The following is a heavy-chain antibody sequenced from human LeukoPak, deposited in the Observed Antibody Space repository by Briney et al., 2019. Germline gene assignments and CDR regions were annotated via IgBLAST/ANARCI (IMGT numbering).Heavy chain of an antibody. CDR2: ISSSSSYI. D-gene: IGHD3-3*01. Sequence: PGGSLRLSCAASGFTFSSYSMNWVRQAPGKGLEWVSSISSSSSYIYYADSVKGRFTISRDNAKNSLYLQMNSLRAEDTAVYHCARENRGIFGVVGDYWGQGTLVTVSS. CDR1: GFTFSSYS. J-gene: IGHJ4*02. CDR3: ARENRGIFGVVGDY. V-gene: IGHV3-21*01.